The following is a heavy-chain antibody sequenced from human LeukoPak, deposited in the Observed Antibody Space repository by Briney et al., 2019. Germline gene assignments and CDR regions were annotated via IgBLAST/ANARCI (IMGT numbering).Heavy chain of an antibody. Sequence: ASVKVSCKASGYTLTGYYMHWVRQAPGQGLEWMGWTNPNSGATNYAEKFQGRVTMTTDTSTSTAYMELRSLRSDDTAVYYCARDFFHGHCAGLSCFLLDYWGQGSLVTVSS. CDR1: GYTLTGYY. CDR2: TNPNSGAT. J-gene: IGHJ4*02. CDR3: ARDFFHGHCAGLSCFLLDY. D-gene: IGHD2-15*01. V-gene: IGHV1-2*02.